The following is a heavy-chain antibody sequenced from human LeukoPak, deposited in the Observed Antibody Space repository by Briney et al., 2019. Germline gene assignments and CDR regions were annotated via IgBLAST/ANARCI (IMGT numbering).Heavy chain of an antibody. D-gene: IGHD3-22*01. CDR1: GGSISSSSYY. CDR3: ARGAYYYDSSGYYPIPLFDY. CDR2: IYYSGST. J-gene: IGHJ4*02. V-gene: IGHV4-39*01. Sequence: SETLSLTCTVSGGSISSSSYYWGWIRQPPGKGLEWIGSIYYSGSTYYNPSLKSRVTISVDTSKNQFSLKLSSVTAADTAVYYCARGAYYYDSSGYYPIPLFDYWGQGTLVTVSS.